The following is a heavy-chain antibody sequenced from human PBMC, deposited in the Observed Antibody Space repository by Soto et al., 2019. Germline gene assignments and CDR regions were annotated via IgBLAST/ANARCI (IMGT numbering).Heavy chain of an antibody. J-gene: IGHJ4*02. CDR1: GYTFTSYH. CDR3: ARDTPPTDY. Sequence: QVQLVQSGAEVKKPGASVKVSCKTSGYTFTSYHITWVRQAPGQGLEWMGWISAYNTNTNYAQKFQGRVTMTTDTLPSTAYMELTSLRSDDTAVYYCARDTPPTDYCGQGTLVTVSS. CDR2: ISAYNTNT. V-gene: IGHV1-18*01.